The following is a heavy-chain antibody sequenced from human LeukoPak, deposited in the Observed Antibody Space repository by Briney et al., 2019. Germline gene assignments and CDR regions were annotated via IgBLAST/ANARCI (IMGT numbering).Heavy chain of an antibody. Sequence: GRSLRLSCAASGFTFSSYGMHWVRQAPGKGLEWVAVISFDGSNKYYADSVKGRFTISRDNSKNTLYLQMNSLRVEDTAVYYCAKDSFSHNGIYDAFDLWGQGTLVTVSS. J-gene: IGHJ3*01. CDR1: GFTFSSYG. CDR2: ISFDGSNK. CDR3: AKDSFSHNGIYDAFDL. D-gene: IGHD2-8*01. V-gene: IGHV3-30*18.